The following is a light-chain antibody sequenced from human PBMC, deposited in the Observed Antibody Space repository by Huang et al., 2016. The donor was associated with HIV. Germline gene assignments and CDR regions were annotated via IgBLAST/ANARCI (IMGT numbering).Light chain of an antibody. CDR3: QQYNDRRT. J-gene: IGKJ4*01. CDR1: QTVCTG. CDR2: DAS. V-gene: IGKV3-15*01. Sequence: EILMTQSPVTLSVSPGERATLSCRASQTVCTGLVWFQQKPGQSPRLLIYDASTRDTGGPAYCSGRGSGTEFTLTINSLQSEDFAVYYCQQYNDRRTFGGGTKVEIK.